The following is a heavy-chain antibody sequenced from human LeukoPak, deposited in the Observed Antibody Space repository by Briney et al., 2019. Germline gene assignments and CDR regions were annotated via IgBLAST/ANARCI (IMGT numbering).Heavy chain of an antibody. Sequence: PSQTLSLTCTVSGGSISSGGYYWSWIRQHPGKGLEWIGYIYYSGSTYYNPSLKSRVTISVDTSKNQFSLKLSSVTAADTAVHYCAGGRDGYCNYWGQGTLVTVSS. V-gene: IGHV4-31*03. J-gene: IGHJ4*02. CDR1: GGSISSGGYY. CDR3: AGGRDGYCNY. CDR2: IYYSGST. D-gene: IGHD5-24*01.